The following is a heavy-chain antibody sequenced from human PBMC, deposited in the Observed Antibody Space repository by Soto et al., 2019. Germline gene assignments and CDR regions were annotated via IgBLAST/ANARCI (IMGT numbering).Heavy chain of an antibody. D-gene: IGHD6-6*01. CDR1: GFTFSSYA. J-gene: IGHJ4*02. CDR3: ARDQEYSSSFDY. Sequence: GGSLRLSCAASGFTFSSYAMHWVRQAPGKGLEWVAVISYDGSNKYYADSVKGRFTISRDNSKNTLYLQMNSLRAEDTAVYYCARDQEYSSSFDYWGQGTLVTVSS. V-gene: IGHV3-30-3*01. CDR2: ISYDGSNK.